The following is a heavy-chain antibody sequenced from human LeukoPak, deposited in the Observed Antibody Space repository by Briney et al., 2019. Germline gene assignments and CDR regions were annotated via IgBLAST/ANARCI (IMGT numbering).Heavy chain of an antibody. J-gene: IGHJ5*02. Sequence: GGSLRLSCAASGFTFSSYGMHWVRQAPGKGLEWVAFIRYDGSNKYYADSVKGRFTISRDNSKNTLYLRMNSLRAEDTAVYYCAKDPLTAPRWFDPWGQGTLVTVSS. D-gene: IGHD2-21*02. V-gene: IGHV3-30*02. CDR1: GFTFSSYG. CDR3: AKDPLTAPRWFDP. CDR2: IRYDGSNK.